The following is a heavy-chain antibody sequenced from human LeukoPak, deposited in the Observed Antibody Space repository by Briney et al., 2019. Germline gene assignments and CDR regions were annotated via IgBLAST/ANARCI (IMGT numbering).Heavy chain of an antibody. D-gene: IGHD3-22*01. V-gene: IGHV3-23*01. CDR3: AKRYYYDSSGLYYFDY. Sequence: GGSLRLSCVASGITFSTYAMSWVRQAPGKGLEWVSAISGSGGSTYYADSVKGRFTISRDNSKNTLYLQMNSLRAEDTAVYYCAKRYYYDSSGLYYFDYWGQGTLVTVSS. CDR1: GITFSTYA. CDR2: ISGSGGST. J-gene: IGHJ4*02.